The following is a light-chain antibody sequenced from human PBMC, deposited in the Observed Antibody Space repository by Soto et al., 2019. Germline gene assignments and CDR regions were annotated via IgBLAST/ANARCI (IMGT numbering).Light chain of an antibody. CDR1: QSVSSY. CDR2: AAS. Sequence: ELVLTQSPATLSLSPGERATLSCRASQSVSSYFPWYQQKPGQAPRLLIYAASNKATGIPARFSGSGSGTVFTLTISSLEPEDFAVYYCQQRSNWPWTFGQGTKVEIK. J-gene: IGKJ1*01. CDR3: QQRSNWPWT. V-gene: IGKV3-11*01.